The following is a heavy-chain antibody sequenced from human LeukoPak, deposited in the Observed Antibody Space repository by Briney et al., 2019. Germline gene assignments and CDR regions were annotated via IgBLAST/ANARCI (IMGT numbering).Heavy chain of an antibody. CDR2: IYSRGSP. D-gene: IGHD3-16*01. CDR1: GFTVSSNY. CDR3: AKGGTREEFDP. V-gene: IGHV3-53*01. J-gene: IGHJ5*02. Sequence: GGPLRLSCAASGFTVSSNYMSWVRQAPGKGLEWVSVIYSRGSPYSADSVKGRFTTSRNNSKHTLYLQMNSMRAEDTAVYYCAKGGTREEFDPSGQRTLVTVPS.